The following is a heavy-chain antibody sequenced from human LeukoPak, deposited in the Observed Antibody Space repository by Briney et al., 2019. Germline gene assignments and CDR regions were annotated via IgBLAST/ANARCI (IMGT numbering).Heavy chain of an antibody. D-gene: IGHD1-26*01. V-gene: IGHV3-72*01. J-gene: IGHJ4*02. Sequence: GGSLRLSCAASGFTFSNAWMSWVRQAPGKGLEWVGRTRNKANSYTTEYAASVKGRFTISRDDSKNSLYLQMNSLKTEDTAVYYCARPARAGATTADYWGQGTLVTVSS. CDR2: TRNKANSYTT. CDR1: GFTFSNAW. CDR3: ARPARAGATTADY.